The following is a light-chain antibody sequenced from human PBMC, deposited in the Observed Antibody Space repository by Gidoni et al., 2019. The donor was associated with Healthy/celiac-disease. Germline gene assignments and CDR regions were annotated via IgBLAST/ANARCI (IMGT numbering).Light chain of an antibody. CDR1: KLGDKY. CDR3: QAWDSSTVV. J-gene: IGLJ2*01. V-gene: IGLV3-1*01. CDR2: QDS. Sequence: SYELTQPPSVSVSPGQTARITCSGDKLGDKYACWYQQKPCQSPVLVIYQDSKRPSGIPERFSGSNSGNTATLTISGTQAMDEADYYCQAWDSSTVVFSGGTKLTVL.